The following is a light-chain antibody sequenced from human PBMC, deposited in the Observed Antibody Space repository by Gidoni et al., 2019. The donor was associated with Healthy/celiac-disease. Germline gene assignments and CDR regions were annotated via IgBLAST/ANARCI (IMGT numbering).Light chain of an antibody. CDR1: QSLLHSNGYNY. CDR2: LGS. Sequence: DVVMTPAPLSLHVTPGEPASISCRSSQSLLHSNGYNYLDWYLQKPGQSPQLLIYLGSNRASGVPDRLSGSGSGTDFTLKISRVEAEDVGVYYCMQALQTPFTFGPGTKVDIK. CDR3: MQALQTPFT. J-gene: IGKJ3*01. V-gene: IGKV2-28*01.